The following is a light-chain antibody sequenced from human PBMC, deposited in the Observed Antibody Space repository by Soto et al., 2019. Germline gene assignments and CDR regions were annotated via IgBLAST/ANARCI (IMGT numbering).Light chain of an antibody. CDR1: QSISSR. V-gene: IGKV1-5*03. Sequence: DIQMTQSPSTLSASVGDRVTITCRASQSISSRLAWYQQKPGKAPKLLIYNAYSLESGVPPRFRGSVSGTEFTITIIRLQHDDFATYYCQQYNSYPWTFGQGTKVEIK. J-gene: IGKJ1*01. CDR2: NAY. CDR3: QQYNSYPWT.